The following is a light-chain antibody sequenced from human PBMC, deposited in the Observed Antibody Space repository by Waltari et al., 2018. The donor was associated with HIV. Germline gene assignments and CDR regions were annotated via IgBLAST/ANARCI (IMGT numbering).Light chain of an antibody. Sequence: DIVMTQSPDSLAVSLGERATINCKSSQSLLYNVNNKNYLAWYQQKPGQPPQLFIDWASARESGVPDRFSGSGSGTDFTRTISSLQAADVAVYYCQQYYSTPWTFGQGTKVDI. CDR2: WAS. CDR1: QSLLYNVNNKNY. CDR3: QQYYSTPWT. V-gene: IGKV4-1*01. J-gene: IGKJ1*01.